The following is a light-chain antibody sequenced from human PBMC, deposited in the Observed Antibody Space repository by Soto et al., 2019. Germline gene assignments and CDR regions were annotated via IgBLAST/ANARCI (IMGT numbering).Light chain of an antibody. CDR1: QTISNY. CDR2: AAS. J-gene: IGKJ5*01. V-gene: IGKV1-39*01. CDR3: QQSYNTPIT. Sequence: DIRMTKSPSSLSASLGDRVTITCRASQTISNYLNWYQQKSGRAPELLVYAASNLQSGVPSRFTGSGSGTHFTLTISGLEPADFATYFCQQSYNTPITFGQGTRLEI.